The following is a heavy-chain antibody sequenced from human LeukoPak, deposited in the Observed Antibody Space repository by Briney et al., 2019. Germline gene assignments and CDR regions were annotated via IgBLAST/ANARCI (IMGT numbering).Heavy chain of an antibody. CDR2: IWYDGNNK. CDR1: GFTFSNYC. J-gene: IGHJ6*02. V-gene: IGHV3-33*01. D-gene: IGHD3-9*01. CDR3: ARGDILTGYYTDYYYGMDV. Sequence: GGSLRLSCAASGFTFSNYCMHWVRQAPGKGLEWVAVIWYDGNNKYYADSVKGRFTISRDNSKNTLYLQMNSLRAEDTAVYYCARGDILTGYYTDYYYGMDVWGQGTTVTVSS.